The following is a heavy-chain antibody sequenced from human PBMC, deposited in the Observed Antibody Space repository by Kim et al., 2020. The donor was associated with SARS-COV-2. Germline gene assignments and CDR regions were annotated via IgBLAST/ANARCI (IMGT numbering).Heavy chain of an antibody. J-gene: IGHJ4*02. Sequence: GGSLRLSCVASGLMFSNYWMNWVRQAPGKGLEWVATISEDGSITHYVDSVKGRFTISRDNAKNSMFLQMISLRGEDTAVYYCARAPRGSNIWLDYWGQGTLVTVSS. D-gene: IGHD6-13*01. CDR2: ISEDGSIT. CDR1: GLMFSNYW. CDR3: ARAPRGSNIWLDY. V-gene: IGHV3-7*01.